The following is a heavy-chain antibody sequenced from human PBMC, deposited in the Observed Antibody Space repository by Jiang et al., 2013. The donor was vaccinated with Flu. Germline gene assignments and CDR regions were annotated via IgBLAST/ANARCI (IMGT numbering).Heavy chain of an antibody. CDR2: ISSSSSYI. V-gene: IGHV3-21*01. J-gene: IGHJ4*03. CDR3: ARVVPLNVDTAMVKEDY. Sequence: VQLLESGGGLVKPGGSLRLSCAASGFTFSSYSMNWVRQAPGKGLEWVSSISSSSSYIYYADSVKGRFTISRDNAKNSLYLQMNSLRAEDTAVYYCARVVPLNVDTAMVKEDYVGPGTLVTVS. CDR1: GFTFSSYS. D-gene: IGHD5-18*01.